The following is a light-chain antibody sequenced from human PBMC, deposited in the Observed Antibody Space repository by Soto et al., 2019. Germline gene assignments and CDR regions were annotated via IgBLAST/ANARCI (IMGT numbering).Light chain of an antibody. Sequence: EIVLTHSPATLSLSPGERATLSCRASQSVSSYLAWYQQKPGQAPRLLIYDASNRATGIPARFSRSGSGTDFTLTISSLEPEDFAFYYCQQRSNWPPLTFGGGTKVEIK. CDR2: DAS. CDR1: QSVSSY. CDR3: QQRSNWPPLT. V-gene: IGKV3-11*01. J-gene: IGKJ4*01.